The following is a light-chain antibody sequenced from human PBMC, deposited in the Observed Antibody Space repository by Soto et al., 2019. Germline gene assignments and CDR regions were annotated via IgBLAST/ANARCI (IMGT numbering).Light chain of an antibody. CDR1: NSDVDDYRY. J-gene: IGLJ1*01. CDR3: CSYVTTPEI. CDR2: GVN. Sequence: QSALTQPRSVSGSPGQSLTISCTGTNSDVDDYRYVSWYQQFPGKAPKLVIYGVNQRPSGVPNRFSASNSDNTASLTISGLQAEDEADYYCCSYVTTPEIFGTGNKVTVL. V-gene: IGLV2-11*01.